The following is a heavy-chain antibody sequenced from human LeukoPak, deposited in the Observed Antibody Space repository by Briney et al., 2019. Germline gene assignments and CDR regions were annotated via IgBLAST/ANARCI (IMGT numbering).Heavy chain of an antibody. D-gene: IGHD2-21*01. V-gene: IGHV3-23*01. CDR3: ARDCGGDCYYDY. Sequence: QPGGSLRLSCAASGFTFSSYAMSWVRQAPGKGLEWVSAISGSGGSTYYADSVKGRFTISRDNSKNTLYLQTNSLRAEDTAVYYCARDCGGDCYYDYWGQGTLVTVSS. CDR2: ISGSGGST. CDR1: GFTFSSYA. J-gene: IGHJ4*02.